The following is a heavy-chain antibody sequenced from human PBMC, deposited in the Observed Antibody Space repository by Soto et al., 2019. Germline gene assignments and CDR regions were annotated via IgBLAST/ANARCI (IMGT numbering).Heavy chain of an antibody. CDR1: GGSFSGYY. J-gene: IGHJ4*02. V-gene: IGHV4-34*01. CDR2: INHSGST. CDR3: ARTEGFTKRGVDY. Sequence: QVQLQQWGAGLLKPSETLSLTCAVYGGSFSGYYWSWIRQPPGKGLEWIGEINHSGSTNYNPSLKSRVTISVDTSKNQFSLKLSSVTAADTAVYYCARTEGFTKRGVDYWGQGTLVTVSS. D-gene: IGHD3-10*01.